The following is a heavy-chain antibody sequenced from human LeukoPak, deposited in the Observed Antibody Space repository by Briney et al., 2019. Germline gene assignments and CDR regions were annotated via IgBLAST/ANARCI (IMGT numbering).Heavy chain of an antibody. D-gene: IGHD3-22*01. Sequence: ASVKVSCKASGYTFTSYGISWVRQAPGQGLEWMGWISAYNGNTNYAQKLQGRVTMTTDTSTSTAYMELSRLRSDDTAVYYCARDYGDDSSGYYPRWYFDLWGRGTLVTVSS. CDR1: GYTFTSYG. J-gene: IGHJ2*01. CDR2: ISAYNGNT. V-gene: IGHV1-18*01. CDR3: ARDYGDDSSGYYPRWYFDL.